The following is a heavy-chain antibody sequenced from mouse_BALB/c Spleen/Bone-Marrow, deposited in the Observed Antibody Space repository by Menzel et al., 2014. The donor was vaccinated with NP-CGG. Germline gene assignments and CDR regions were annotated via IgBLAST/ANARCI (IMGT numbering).Heavy chain of an antibody. J-gene: IGHJ3*01. Sequence: QLVESGGGLVKPGGSLKLACAASGFAFTSYDMSWVRQTPEKRLEWVAYISSGVGSTYYPDTVKGRFTISRDNAKNTLYLQMSSLKSEDTAMFYCARRVGRGGFAYWGQGTLVTVSA. CDR2: ISSGVGST. V-gene: IGHV5-12-1*01. CDR3: ARRVGRGGFAY. CDR1: GFAFTSYD.